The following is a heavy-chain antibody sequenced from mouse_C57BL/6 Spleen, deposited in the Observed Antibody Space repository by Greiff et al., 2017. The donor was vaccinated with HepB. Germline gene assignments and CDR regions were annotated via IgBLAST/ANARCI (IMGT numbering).Heavy chain of an antibody. Sequence: VQLQQSGPELVKPGASVKISCKASGYTFTDYYMNWVKQSHGKSLEWIGDINPNNGGTSYNQKFKGKATLTVDQSSSTAYMELRSLTSEDSAVYYCARGGMYYGSSSYYFDYWGHGTTLTVSS. J-gene: IGHJ2*01. V-gene: IGHV1-26*01. CDR1: GYTFTDYY. CDR3: ARGGMYYGSSSYYFDY. CDR2: INPNNGGT. D-gene: IGHD1-1*01.